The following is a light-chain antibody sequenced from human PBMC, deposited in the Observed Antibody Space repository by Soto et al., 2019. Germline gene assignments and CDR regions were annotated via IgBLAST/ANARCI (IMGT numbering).Light chain of an antibody. CDR2: KAS. Sequence: QMTQSPSTMSGSVGDRVTITCRASQTISSWLAWYQQKPGKAPKILIYKASTSKSGVPSRFSGTGSGTDFTLTISSLQPEDFATYYCQQSYSTPPITFGQGTRVEIK. V-gene: IGKV1-5*03. CDR1: QTISSW. CDR3: QQSYSTPPIT. J-gene: IGKJ5*01.